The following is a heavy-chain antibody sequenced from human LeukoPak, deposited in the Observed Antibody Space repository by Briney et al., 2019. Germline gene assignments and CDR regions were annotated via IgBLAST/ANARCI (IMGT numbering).Heavy chain of an antibody. CDR2: INPSGGST. CDR1: GYTFTSDY. D-gene: IGHD2-8*02. V-gene: IGHV1-46*01. J-gene: IGHJ4*02. Sequence: ASVKVSCKASGYTFTSDYMHWVRQAPVQGLEWMGIINPSGGSTSYAQKFQGRVTMTRDMSTSTVYMELSSLRSEDTAVYYCAVLGTAYWGQGTLVTVSS. CDR3: AVLGTAY.